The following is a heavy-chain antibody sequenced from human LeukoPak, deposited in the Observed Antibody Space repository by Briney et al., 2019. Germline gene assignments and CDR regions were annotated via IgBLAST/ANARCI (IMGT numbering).Heavy chain of an antibody. V-gene: IGHV1-46*01. CDR1: GYTFTGYY. Sequence: ASVKVSCKASGYTFTGYYMHWVRQAPGQGLEWMGWINPSGGSTSYAQKFQGRVTMTRDMSTSTVYMELSSLRSEDTAVYYCARVSVFWSGYFDYWGQGTLVTVSS. CDR2: INPSGGST. J-gene: IGHJ4*02. CDR3: ARVSVFWSGYFDY. D-gene: IGHD3-3*01.